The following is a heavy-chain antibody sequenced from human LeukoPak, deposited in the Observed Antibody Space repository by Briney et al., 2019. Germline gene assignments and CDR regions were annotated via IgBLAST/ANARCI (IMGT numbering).Heavy chain of an antibody. Sequence: GGSLRLSCAASGFTFSSYWMHWVRQAPGKGLVWVSRINSDGSSTSYADSVKGRFTISRDNAKNTLYLQMNSLRAEDTAVYYCARDTGYSSSVSDYMDVWGKGTTATVSS. CDR3: ARDTGYSSSVSDYMDV. V-gene: IGHV3-74*01. CDR2: INSDGSST. J-gene: IGHJ6*03. D-gene: IGHD6-6*01. CDR1: GFTFSSYW.